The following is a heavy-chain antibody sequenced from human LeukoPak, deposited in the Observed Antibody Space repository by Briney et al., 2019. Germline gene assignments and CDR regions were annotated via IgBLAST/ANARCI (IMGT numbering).Heavy chain of an antibody. CDR3: ASTAAPFGVVTY. CDR2: IYTSGST. Sequence: PSETLSLTCTVSGGSISSYYWSWIRQPPGKGLEWIGYIYTSGSTNYNPSLKSRVTISVDTSKNQFSLKPSSVTAADTAVYYCASTAAPFGVVTYWGQGTLVTVSS. J-gene: IGHJ4*02. V-gene: IGHV4-4*09. D-gene: IGHD3-3*01. CDR1: GGSISSYY.